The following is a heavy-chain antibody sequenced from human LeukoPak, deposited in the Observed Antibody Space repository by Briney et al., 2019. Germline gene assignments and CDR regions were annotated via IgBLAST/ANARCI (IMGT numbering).Heavy chain of an antibody. V-gene: IGHV3-53*01. Sequence: GGSLRLSCAASGFTVSSNYMSWVRQAPGKGLEWVSVIYSGGSTYYADSVKGRFTISRDNSKNTLYLQMNSLRVEDTAVYYCAKHRSGIAASGSNYWGQGALVSVSS. CDR3: AKHRSGIAASGSNY. CDR1: GFTVSSNY. D-gene: IGHD6-13*01. J-gene: IGHJ4*02. CDR2: IYSGGST.